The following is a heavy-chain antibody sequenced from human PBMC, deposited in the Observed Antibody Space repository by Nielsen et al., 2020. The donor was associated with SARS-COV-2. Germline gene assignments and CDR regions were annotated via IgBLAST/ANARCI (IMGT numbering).Heavy chain of an antibody. CDR2: ISWNSGSI. J-gene: IGHJ6*02. CDR1: GFTFDDYA. CDR3: AKSDYGMDV. V-gene: IGHV3-9*01. Sequence: SLRLSCAASGFTFDDYAMHWVRQAPGKGLEWVSGISWNSGSIGYADSVKGRFTISRDNAKNSLYLQMNSLRAEDTALYYCAKSDYGMDVWGQGTTVTVSS.